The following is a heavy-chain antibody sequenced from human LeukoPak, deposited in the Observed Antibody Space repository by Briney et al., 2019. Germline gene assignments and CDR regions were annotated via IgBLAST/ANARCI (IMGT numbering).Heavy chain of an antibody. CDR3: ASSDYGDYAFDY. V-gene: IGHV4-34*01. CDR2: INHSGST. Sequence: PSETLSLTCAVYGGSFSGYYWSWIRQPPGKGLEWIGEINHSGSTNYNPSLKSRVTIPVDTSKNQFSLKLSSVTAADTAVYYCASSDYGDYAFDYWGQGTLVTVSS. D-gene: IGHD4-17*01. J-gene: IGHJ4*02. CDR1: GGSFSGYY.